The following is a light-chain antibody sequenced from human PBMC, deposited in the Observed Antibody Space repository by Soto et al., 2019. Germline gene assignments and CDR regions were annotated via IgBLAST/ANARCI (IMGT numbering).Light chain of an antibody. V-gene: IGKV1-5*01. Sequence: DIQMTQSPSSLSASVGDRVTITCRAGQSVRSWLAWYQQKPGKAPKFLIYDASSLESGVPSRFSGSGSGTEFTLTISSLRPDDFATYYCQQYDNYPLTFGGGTKVDIK. CDR3: QQYDNYPLT. CDR1: QSVRSW. CDR2: DAS. J-gene: IGKJ4*01.